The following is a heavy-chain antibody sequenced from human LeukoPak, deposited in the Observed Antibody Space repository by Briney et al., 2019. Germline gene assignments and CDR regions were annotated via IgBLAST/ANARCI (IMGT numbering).Heavy chain of an antibody. CDR1: GFTFSSYE. CDR3: ARGIYCSGGSCYSGYYYGVDV. CDR2: ISSSGTNI. Sequence: GGSLGLSCAASGFTFSSYEMNWVRQAPGTGLEWISYISSSGTNIYYADSVRGRFTISRDNAKNSLYLEMNSLRAEDTALYYCARGIYCSGGSCYSGYYYGVDVWGKGTTVTVSS. D-gene: IGHD2-15*01. V-gene: IGHV3-48*03. J-gene: IGHJ6*04.